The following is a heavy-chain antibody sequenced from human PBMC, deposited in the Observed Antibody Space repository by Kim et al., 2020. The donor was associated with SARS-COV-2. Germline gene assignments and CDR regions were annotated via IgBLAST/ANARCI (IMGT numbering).Heavy chain of an antibody. CDR1: GGSISGYF. D-gene: IGHD6-6*01. J-gene: IGHJ6*02. Sequence: SETLSLTCTVSGGSISGYFWTWIRQTPGKRLDWIGYIYFSGSTSYNPSLTSRVTISVDTSKNQFSLRLTSVTAADTAVYYCARGRVPYYYYYGMDVWGQG. CDR3: ARGRVPYYYYYGMDV. CDR2: IYFSGST. V-gene: IGHV4-59*13.